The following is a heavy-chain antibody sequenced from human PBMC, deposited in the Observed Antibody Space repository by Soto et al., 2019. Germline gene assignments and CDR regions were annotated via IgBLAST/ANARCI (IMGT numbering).Heavy chain of an antibody. CDR1: GGYFNSLS. J-gene: IGHJ1*01. Sequence: QVQLVQSGAEVKKPGSSVKLSCKASGGYFNSLSISWVRQAPGQGLEWMGGTIPNFVTADYAQNFQGRVTLTADEKTRTVYMELTSLTSDDAAVYYCASGWGHSDSTGYYMYFDVWGQGTLVTVSS. CDR2: TIPNFVTA. V-gene: IGHV1-69*01. CDR3: ASGWGHSDSTGYYMYFDV. D-gene: IGHD3-9*01.